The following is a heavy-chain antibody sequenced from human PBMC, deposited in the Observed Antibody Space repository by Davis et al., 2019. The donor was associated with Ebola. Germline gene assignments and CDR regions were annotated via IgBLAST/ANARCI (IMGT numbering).Heavy chain of an antibody. CDR2: ISGSGGST. CDR1: GFTFSSYA. V-gene: IGHV3-23*01. Sequence: PGGSLRLSCTASGFTFSSYALSWVRQAPGKGLEWVSAISGSGGSTYYGDSVKGRFTISSDNSKNTLYLQMNSLRAEDTAVYYCAKFESGYDLNYGMDVWGQGTTVTVSS. D-gene: IGHD5-12*01. J-gene: IGHJ6*02. CDR3: AKFESGYDLNYGMDV.